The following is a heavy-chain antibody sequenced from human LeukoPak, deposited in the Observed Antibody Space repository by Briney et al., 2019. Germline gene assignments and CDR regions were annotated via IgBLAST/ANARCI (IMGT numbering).Heavy chain of an antibody. CDR3: AKDPDCTSGICYTFFDY. J-gene: IGHJ4*02. D-gene: IGHD2-8*01. CDR1: GFTFNTYS. Sequence: PGGSLRLSCEASGFTFNTYSMNWARQAPGKGLEWVSSIDSSGGYMFYADSVKGRFIISRDNSKNTLYLQMNSLRAEDAAVYYCAKDPDCTSGICYTFFDYWGQGTLVTVSS. V-gene: IGHV3-21*04. CDR2: IDSSGGYM.